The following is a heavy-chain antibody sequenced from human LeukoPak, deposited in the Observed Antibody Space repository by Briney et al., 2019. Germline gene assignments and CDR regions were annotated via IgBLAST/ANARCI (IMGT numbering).Heavy chain of an antibody. CDR2: IIPIFGTA. J-gene: IGHJ6*04. D-gene: IGHD3-9*01. V-gene: IGHV1-69*13. CDR3: ARADDILTGYGGYYYYGMDV. Sequence: SVKVSCKASGGTFSSYAISWVRQAPGQGLEWMGGIIPIFGTANYAQKFQGRVTITADESTSTAYMELSSLRSEDTAVYYCARADDILTGYGGYYYYGMDVWGKGTTVTVSS. CDR1: GGTFSSYA.